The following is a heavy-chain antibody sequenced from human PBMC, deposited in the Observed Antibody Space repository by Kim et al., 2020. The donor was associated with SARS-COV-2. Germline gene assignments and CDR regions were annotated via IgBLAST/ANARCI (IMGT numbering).Heavy chain of an antibody. V-gene: IGHV4-34*01. J-gene: IGHJ2*01. Sequence: SETLSLTCAVYGGSFSGYYWSWIRQPPGKGLEWIGEINHSGSTNYNPSLTSRVTISVDTSKNQFSLKLSSVTATDTAVYYCSLRPRTRTDGYFDLGGRGT. CDR1: GGSFSGYY. CDR3: SLRPRTRTDGYFDL. D-gene: IGHD2-2*01. CDR2: INHSGST.